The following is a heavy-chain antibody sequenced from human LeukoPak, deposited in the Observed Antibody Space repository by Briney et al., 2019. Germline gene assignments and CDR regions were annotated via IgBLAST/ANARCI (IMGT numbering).Heavy chain of an antibody. Sequence: GGSLRLSCAASGFTFTTYGMHWVRQAPGKGLEWVAFLHYDGSNKYYADSVKGRFTISRDNSRDTLYLHMNSLRAEDTAVYYCAKETYGSGTYPFDYWGQGTLVAVSS. V-gene: IGHV3-30*02. CDR1: GFTFTTYG. CDR2: LHYDGSNK. CDR3: AKETYGSGTYPFDY. D-gene: IGHD3-10*01. J-gene: IGHJ4*02.